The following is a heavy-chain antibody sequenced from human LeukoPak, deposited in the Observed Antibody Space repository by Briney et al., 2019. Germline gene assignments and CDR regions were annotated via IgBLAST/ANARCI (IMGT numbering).Heavy chain of an antibody. Sequence: ASVKVSCKASGYTFTSYDINWVRQATGQGLEWMGWMNPNSGNTGYAQKFQGRVTNTRNTSISTAYMELSSLRSEDTAVYYCARGPHRVLYYYYYMDVWGKGTTVTVSS. D-gene: IGHD6-6*01. J-gene: IGHJ6*03. CDR1: GYTFTSYD. CDR3: ARGPHRVLYYYYYMDV. CDR2: MNPNSGNT. V-gene: IGHV1-8*03.